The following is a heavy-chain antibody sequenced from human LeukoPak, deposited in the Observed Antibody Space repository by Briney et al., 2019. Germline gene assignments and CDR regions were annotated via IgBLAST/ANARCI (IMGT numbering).Heavy chain of an antibody. Sequence: GGSLRLSCAASGFTFSSYSMNWVRQAPGKGLEWVSYISSSSSTIYYADSVKGRFTISRDNAKNSLYLQMNSLRAEDTAVYYCARGSYSSGWSLDYWGQGTLVTVSS. CDR3: ARGSYSSGWSLDY. V-gene: IGHV3-48*01. CDR2: ISSSSSTI. J-gene: IGHJ4*02. CDR1: GFTFSSYS. D-gene: IGHD6-19*01.